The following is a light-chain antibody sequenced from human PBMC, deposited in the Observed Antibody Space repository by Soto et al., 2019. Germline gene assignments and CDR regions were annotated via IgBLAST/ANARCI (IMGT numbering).Light chain of an antibody. CDR2: DVS. CDR3: QQFNTYPIT. Sequence: TQLTQSPSSLSASVGDRVTITCRASQDIRGALAWYQQKPGKAPKLLIYDVSSLQSGVPSRFSGSGSGTDFTLTISSLQPEDFATYYCQQFNTYPITFGQGTRLEIK. CDR1: QDIRGA. V-gene: IGKV1-13*02. J-gene: IGKJ5*01.